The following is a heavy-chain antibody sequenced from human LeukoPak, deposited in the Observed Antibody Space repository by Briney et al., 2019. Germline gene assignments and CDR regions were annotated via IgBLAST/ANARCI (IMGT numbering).Heavy chain of an antibody. CDR2: ISYDGSNK. CDR3: ATTGIAVAADFDY. J-gene: IGHJ4*02. Sequence: GGSLRLSCAASGFTFSSCGMHWVRQAPGKGLEWVAVISYDGSNKYYADSVKGRFTISRDNSKNTLYLQMNSLRAEDTAVYYCATTGIAVAADFDYWGQGTLVTVSS. D-gene: IGHD6-19*01. V-gene: IGHV3-30*03. CDR1: GFTFSSCG.